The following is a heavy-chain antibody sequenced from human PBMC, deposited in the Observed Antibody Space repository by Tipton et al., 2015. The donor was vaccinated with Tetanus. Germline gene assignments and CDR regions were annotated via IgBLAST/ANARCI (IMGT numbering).Heavy chain of an antibody. V-gene: IGHV4-31*03. CDR3: AREGEGYSYVY. J-gene: IGHJ4*02. D-gene: IGHD5-18*01. CDR1: GGSISSGGYY. Sequence: TLSLTCTVSGGSISSGGYYWSWIRQHPGKGLEWIGYIYYSGSTYYNPSLKSRVTISVDTSKNQFSLKLSSVTAADTAVYYCAREGEGYSYVYWGQGTLVTVSS. CDR2: IYYSGST.